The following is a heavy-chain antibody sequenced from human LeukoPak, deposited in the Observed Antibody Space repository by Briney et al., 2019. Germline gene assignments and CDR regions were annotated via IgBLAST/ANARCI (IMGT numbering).Heavy chain of an antibody. D-gene: IGHD2-21*01. J-gene: IGHJ4*02. V-gene: IGHV4-4*07. CDR3: ARDPNSAL. CDR2: IYTSGST. Sequence: SETLSLTCTVSGGSISSYYWSWIRQPAGRGLEWIGRIYTSGSTNYNYNPSLKSRVTMSVDTSKNQFSLKLSSVTAADTAVYYCARDPNSALWGQGTLVTVSS. CDR1: GGSISSYY.